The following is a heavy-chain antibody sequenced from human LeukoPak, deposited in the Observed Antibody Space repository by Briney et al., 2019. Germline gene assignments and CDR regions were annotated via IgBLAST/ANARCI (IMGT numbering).Heavy chain of an antibody. CDR1: GFPFTSYS. Sequence: GGSLRLSCAASGFPFTSYSMTWVRQAPGKGLEWVSAISGSGDSTYYADSVKGRFTISRDNSKNTLYLQMNSLRVEDTAVYYCAKTGYDSSGYLDYWGQGTLVTVSS. J-gene: IGHJ4*02. CDR2: ISGSGDST. CDR3: AKTGYDSSGYLDY. V-gene: IGHV3-23*01. D-gene: IGHD3-22*01.